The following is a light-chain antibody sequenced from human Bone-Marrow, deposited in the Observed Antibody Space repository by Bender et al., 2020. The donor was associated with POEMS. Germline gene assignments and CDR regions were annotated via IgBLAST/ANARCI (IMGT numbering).Light chain of an antibody. CDR2: GQN. CDR1: ILIIYY. Sequence: SSYLTHYPSFSFSFLHTFSITFQLHILIIYYSTFYQHNSGQAPVLVMYGQNKRPSGISDRFSGSSSGDTASLTITGAQAEDEADYYCYSRDSSGSHLREVFGGGTKLTVL. CDR3: YSRDSSGSHLREV. J-gene: IGLJ2*01. V-gene: IGLV3-19*01.